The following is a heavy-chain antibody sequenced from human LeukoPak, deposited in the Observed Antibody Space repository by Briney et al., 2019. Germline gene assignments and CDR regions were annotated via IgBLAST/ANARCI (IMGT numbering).Heavy chain of an antibody. V-gene: IGHV3-53*01. J-gene: IGHJ4*02. D-gene: IGHD2-21*01. CDR1: GFTVSSNF. CDR3: TRGGGGSFPHY. CDR2: IYSGGST. Sequence: GVSLRLSCAASGFTVSSNFLSWVRQPPGKGLEWVSDIYSGGSTYYADSAKGRFTISRDNSKNTLYLQMNSLRAEDTAVYYCTRGGGGSFPHYWGQGTLVTVSS.